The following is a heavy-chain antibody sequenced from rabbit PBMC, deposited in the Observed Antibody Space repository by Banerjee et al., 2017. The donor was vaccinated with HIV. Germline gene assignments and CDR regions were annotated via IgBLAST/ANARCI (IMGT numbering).Heavy chain of an antibody. CDR1: GFSFSSGYD. CDR2: IATGSSGST. J-gene: IGHJ4*01. D-gene: IGHD8-1*01. Sequence: QEQLVESGGGLVKPGASLTLTCTASGFSFSSGYDMCWVRQAPGKGLEWIAYIATGSSGSTYYASWAKGRFTISKTSSTTVTLQMTSLTAADTATYFCARRDYGSSTYYDSWGPGTLVTVS. CDR3: ARRDYGSSTYYDS. V-gene: IGHV1S45*01.